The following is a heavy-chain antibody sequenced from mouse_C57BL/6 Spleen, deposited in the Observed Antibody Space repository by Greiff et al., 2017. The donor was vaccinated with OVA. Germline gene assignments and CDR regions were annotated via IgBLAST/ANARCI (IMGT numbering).Heavy chain of an antibody. CDR2: IDPSDSYT. V-gene: IGHV1-69*01. CDR1: GYTFTSYW. J-gene: IGHJ2*01. CDR3: ARSSNYDFDY. D-gene: IGHD2-5*01. Sequence: QVQLQQSGAELVMPGASVKLSCKASGYTFTSYWMHWVKQRPGQGLEWIGEIDPSDSYTNYNQKFKGKSTLTVDKSSSTAYMQLSSLTSEDSAVYYCARSSNYDFDYWGQGTTLTVSS.